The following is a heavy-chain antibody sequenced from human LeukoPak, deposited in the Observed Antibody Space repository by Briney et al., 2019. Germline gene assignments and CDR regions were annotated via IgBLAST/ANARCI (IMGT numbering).Heavy chain of an antibody. V-gene: IGHV1-18*01. J-gene: IGHJ4*02. CDR3: ARDRAGFIAVAGTVGDY. Sequence: ASVKVSCKASGYTFTSYGISWVRQAPGQGLEWMGWISAYNGNTNYAQKLQGRVTMTTDTPTSTAYMELRSLRSDDTAVYYCARDRAGFIAVAGTVGDYWGQGTLVTVSS. CDR1: GYTFTSYG. CDR2: ISAYNGNT. D-gene: IGHD6-19*01.